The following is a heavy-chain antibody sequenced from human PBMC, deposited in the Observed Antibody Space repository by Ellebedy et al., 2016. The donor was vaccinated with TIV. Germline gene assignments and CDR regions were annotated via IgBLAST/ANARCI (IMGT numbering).Heavy chain of an antibody. D-gene: IGHD5-12*01. CDR1: GFIFSYAW. CDR3: ASGPTS. V-gene: IGHV3-53*01. J-gene: IGHJ4*02. CDR2: IYSGGST. Sequence: GGSLRLSXTASGFIFSYAWMNWVRQAPGKGLEWVSVIYSGGSTYYADSVKGRFTISRDNSKNTLFLQMNSLRAEDTAVYYCASGPTSWGQGTLVTVSS.